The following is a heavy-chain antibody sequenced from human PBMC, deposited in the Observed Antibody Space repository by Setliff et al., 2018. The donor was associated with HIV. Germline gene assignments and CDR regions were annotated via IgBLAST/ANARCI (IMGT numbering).Heavy chain of an antibody. CDR3: AQLGMVDDFDY. V-gene: IGHV4-59*01. J-gene: IGHJ4*02. Sequence: PSETLSLTCAVYGGSFNGYSWTWIRQPPGKGLEWIGYIYYSGSTKHNPSLKSRVTISLDTSKNQFSLKLTSVTAADTAVYYCAQLGMVDDFDYWGQGTLVTVSS. D-gene: IGHD1-1*01. CDR2: IYYSGST. CDR1: GGSFNGYS.